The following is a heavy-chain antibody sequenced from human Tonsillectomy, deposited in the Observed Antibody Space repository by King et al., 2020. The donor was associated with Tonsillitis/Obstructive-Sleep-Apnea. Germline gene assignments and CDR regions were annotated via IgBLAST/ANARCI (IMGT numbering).Heavy chain of an antibody. J-gene: IGHJ5*02. CDR1: GFTFTSSA. V-gene: IGHV1-58*01. CDR3: AADIVATFKNWFDP. D-gene: IGHD5-12*01. Sequence: QLVQSGPEVKKPGTSVKVSCKASGFTFTSSAVQWVRQARGQRLEWIGWIVVGSGNTNYAQKFQERVTITRDMSTSTAYMELSSLRSDDTAVYYCAADIVATFKNWFDPWGQGTLVTVSS. CDR2: IVVGSGNT.